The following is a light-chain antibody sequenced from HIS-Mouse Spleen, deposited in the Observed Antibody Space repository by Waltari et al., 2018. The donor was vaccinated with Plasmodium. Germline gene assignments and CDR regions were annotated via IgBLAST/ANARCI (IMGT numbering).Light chain of an antibody. J-gene: IGKJ4*01. Sequence: EIVLTQSPATLSLSPGERATLSCRASPSVSSYLAWYEQKPGPALRLLIYDASNRATGIPARFSGSGSGTDFTLTISSLEPEDFAVYYCQQRSNWPLTFGGGTKVEIK. CDR3: QQRSNWPLT. V-gene: IGKV3-11*01. CDR2: DAS. CDR1: PSVSSY.